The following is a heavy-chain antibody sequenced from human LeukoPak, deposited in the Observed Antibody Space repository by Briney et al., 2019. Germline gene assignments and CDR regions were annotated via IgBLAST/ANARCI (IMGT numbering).Heavy chain of an antibody. D-gene: IGHD3-22*01. Sequence: GRSLRLSCAASGFTFSSYGTHWVRQAPGKGLEWVADIWYGGSNKYYADSVKGRFTISRDNSKNTLYLQMNSLRAEDTAVYYCARDGYDRSRYYYVMDVWGQGTTVTVSS. CDR2: IWYGGSNK. CDR3: ARDGYDRSRYYYVMDV. V-gene: IGHV3-33*01. CDR1: GFTFSSYG. J-gene: IGHJ6*01.